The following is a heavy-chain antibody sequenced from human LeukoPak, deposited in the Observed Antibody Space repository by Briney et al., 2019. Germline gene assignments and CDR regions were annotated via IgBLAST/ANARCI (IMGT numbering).Heavy chain of an antibody. D-gene: IGHD3-3*01. Sequence: GGSLRLSCAASGFTFSSYAMSWVRQAPGKGLEWVSPISGSGGSTYYADSVKGRFTISRDNSKNTLYLQMNSLRAEDTAVYYCAKAIAYYDFWSGYPSYGMDVWGQGTTVTVSS. V-gene: IGHV3-23*01. CDR3: AKAIAYYDFWSGYPSYGMDV. CDR2: ISGSGGST. J-gene: IGHJ6*02. CDR1: GFTFSSYA.